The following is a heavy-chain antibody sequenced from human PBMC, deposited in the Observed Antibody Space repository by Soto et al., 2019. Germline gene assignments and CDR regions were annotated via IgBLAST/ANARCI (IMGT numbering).Heavy chain of an antibody. CDR2: IIPIFGTA. V-gene: IGHV1-69*13. CDR3: ARPAVISSPRNYYSSYGTDV. D-gene: IGHD6-6*01. Sequence: SVKVSCKASGGTFTSYAISWVRQAPGQGLEWMGGIIPIFGTANYAQKFQGRVTITADESTSTAYMELSSLRSEDTAVYYCARPAVISSPRNYYSSYGTDVWGQGPTVTVSS. J-gene: IGHJ6*02. CDR1: GGTFTSYA.